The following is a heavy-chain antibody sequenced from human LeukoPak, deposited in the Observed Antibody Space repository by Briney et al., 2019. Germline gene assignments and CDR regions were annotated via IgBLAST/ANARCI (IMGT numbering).Heavy chain of an antibody. CDR1: GFTFDDFA. CDR2: ISWNSGSR. Sequence: GGSLRLSCAASGFTFDDFAMHWVRQAPGKGLEWVSGISWNSGSRGYADSVKGRFTISRDNAKNSLYLQMNSLRAEDTALYYCAKGKRHLFSSSGFDYWGQGTLVTVSS. CDR3: AKGKRHLFSSSGFDY. D-gene: IGHD6-6*01. V-gene: IGHV3-9*01. J-gene: IGHJ4*02.